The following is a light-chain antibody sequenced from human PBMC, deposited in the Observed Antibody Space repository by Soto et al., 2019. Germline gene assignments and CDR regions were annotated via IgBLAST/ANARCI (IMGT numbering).Light chain of an antibody. J-gene: IGLJ2*01. CDR2: DVS. CDR1: SSDVGGYNY. Sequence: QSVLTQPASVSGSPGQSITISCTGTSSDVGGYNYVSWYQQHPGKAPKLMIYDVSNRPSGVSNRFSGSKSANTASLTISGLQCEDEADYYCSSYTGSSTYVVFGGGTKLTVL. CDR3: SSYTGSSTYVV. V-gene: IGLV2-14*01.